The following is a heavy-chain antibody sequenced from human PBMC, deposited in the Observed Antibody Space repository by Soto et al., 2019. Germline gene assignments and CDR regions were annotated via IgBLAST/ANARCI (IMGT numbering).Heavy chain of an antibody. CDR1: GFTFSSYG. CDR3: AKALYDLCSGYPGYYFDY. V-gene: IGHV3-30*18. CDR2: ISYDGSNK. D-gene: IGHD3-3*01. Sequence: HVQLVESGGGVVQPGRSLRLSCAASGFTFSSYGMHWVRQAPGKGLEWVAVISYDGSNKYYADSVKGRFTISRDNSKNTLYLQMNSLRAEDTAVYYCAKALYDLCSGYPGYYFDYWGQGTLVTVSS. J-gene: IGHJ4*02.